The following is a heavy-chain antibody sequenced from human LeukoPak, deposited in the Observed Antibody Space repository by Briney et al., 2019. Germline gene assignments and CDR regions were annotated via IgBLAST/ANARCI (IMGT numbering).Heavy chain of an antibody. CDR1: GGSISSSY. J-gene: IGHJ5*02. V-gene: IGHV4-59*08. CDR3: ARRTHWFDP. Sequence: SETLSLTCTVSGGSISSSYWSWIRQPPGKGLEWIGYISYSGSTNCNPSLRSRVTISVDTSKNQFSLKLSSVTAADTAVYYCARRTHWFDPWGQGTLVTVSS. CDR2: ISYSGST.